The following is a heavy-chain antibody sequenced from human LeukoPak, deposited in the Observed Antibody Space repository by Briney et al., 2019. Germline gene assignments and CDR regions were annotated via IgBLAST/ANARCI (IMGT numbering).Heavy chain of an antibody. D-gene: IGHD3-10*01. CDR2: IYTGGST. CDR1: GGSISSYY. J-gene: IGHJ4*02. CDR3: AREGYYGSGSYKDY. Sequence: SETLSLTCTVSGGSISSYYWSWIRQPAGKGLEWIGRIYTGGSTNYNPSLKSRVTMSVDTSKNQFSLKLSSVTAADTAVYYCAREGYYGSGSYKDYWGQGTLVTVSS. V-gene: IGHV4-4*07.